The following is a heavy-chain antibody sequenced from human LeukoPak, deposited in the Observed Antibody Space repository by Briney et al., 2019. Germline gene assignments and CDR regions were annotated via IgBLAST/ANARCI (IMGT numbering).Heavy chain of an antibody. D-gene: IGHD7-27*01. CDR2: ITTGGPNT. CDR3: AKDGGLWVSAHWGDS. J-gene: IGHJ4*02. Sequence: GGSLRLSCAASGFTVSSNYMSWVRQAPGKGLKWVSTITTGGPNTYYADSVKGRFTVSRDDSKNTLYLQMNSLRAEDTAVYYCAKDGGLWVSAHWGDSWGRGTLVTVSS. V-gene: IGHV3-53*01. CDR1: GFTVSSNY.